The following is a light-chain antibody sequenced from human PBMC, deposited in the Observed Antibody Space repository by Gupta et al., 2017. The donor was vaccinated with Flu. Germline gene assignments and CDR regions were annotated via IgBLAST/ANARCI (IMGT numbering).Light chain of an antibody. J-gene: IGLJ1*01. V-gene: IGLV1-47*01. Sequence: VPISCSGSSSNVGRDNVYWYQQLPGRAPKLLIFNDDRWPSGVPDRFSGSKSGTSASVAISGLRSEDEADYYCVAWDDSVICCVFGTGTKVTVL. CDR1: SSNVGRDN. CDR2: NDD. CDR3: VAWDDSVICCV.